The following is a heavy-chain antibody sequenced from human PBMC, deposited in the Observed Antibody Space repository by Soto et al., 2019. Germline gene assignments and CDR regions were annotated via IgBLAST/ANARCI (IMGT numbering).Heavy chain of an antibody. J-gene: IGHJ4*02. V-gene: IGHV4-31*03. CDR2: IYYSGST. CDR3: ARSDSRCWPFLVDS. D-gene: IGHD3-22*01. CDR1: GGSISRSDYY. Sequence: QVQLQESGPGLVKPSQTLSLTCTVSGGSISRSDYYWSWIRQHPGKGLEWIGYIYYSGSTYYNPSLKSRVTMSVDTSKNQLSLKLSSLTAADTAVYYCARSDSRCWPFLVDSWGQGILVTVSS.